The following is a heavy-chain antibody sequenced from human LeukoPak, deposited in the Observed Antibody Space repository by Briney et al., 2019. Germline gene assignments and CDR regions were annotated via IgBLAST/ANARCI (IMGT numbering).Heavy chain of an antibody. CDR3: ARGCSSTTCYHNFDY. D-gene: IGHD2-2*01. CDR1: GYSFTTYW. Sequence: GESLKTSRKGSGYSFTTYWVGWGRQMPGKGLEGMGIICPGDSNTRYSPSFQGQVTISADKSISTAYLQSSSLKASDTAMYYCARGCSSTTCYHNFDYWGQGTLVTVSS. V-gene: IGHV5-51*01. J-gene: IGHJ4*02. CDR2: ICPGDSNT.